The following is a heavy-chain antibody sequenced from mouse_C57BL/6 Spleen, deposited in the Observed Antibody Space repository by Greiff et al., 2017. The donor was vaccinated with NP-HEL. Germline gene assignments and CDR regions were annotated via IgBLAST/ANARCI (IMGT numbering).Heavy chain of an antibody. Sequence: QVQLQQPGAELVRPGSSVKLSCKASGYTFTSYWMHWVKQRPIQGLEWIGNIDPSDSETHYNQKFKDKATLTVDKSSSTAYMQLSSLTSKDSAVYYCARNYGSSDAMDYWGQGTSVTVSS. D-gene: IGHD1-1*01. V-gene: IGHV1-52*01. CDR2: IDPSDSET. CDR3: ARNYGSSDAMDY. J-gene: IGHJ4*01. CDR1: GYTFTSYW.